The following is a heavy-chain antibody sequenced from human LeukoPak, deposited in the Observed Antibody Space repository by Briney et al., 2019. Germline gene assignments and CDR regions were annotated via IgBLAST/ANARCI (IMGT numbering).Heavy chain of an antibody. D-gene: IGHD6-13*01. CDR1: GFTFSSYA. Sequence: PGVSLRLSCAASGFTFSSYAMTWVRQAPGKGLEWVSAVSGGGGTTYHADSVKGRFTISRDNSKNTLFLRMNSLRVEVTAVYYCTKCAGYSCTNDMDVWGRGTTVTVSS. CDR2: VSGGGGTT. V-gene: IGHV3-23*01. J-gene: IGHJ6*03. CDR3: TKCAGYSCTNDMDV.